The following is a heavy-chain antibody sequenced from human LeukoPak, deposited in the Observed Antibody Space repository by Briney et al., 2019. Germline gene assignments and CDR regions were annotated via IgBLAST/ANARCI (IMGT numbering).Heavy chain of an antibody. CDR1: GYSISNAYY. CDR2: IFHSGRT. J-gene: IGHJ4*02. D-gene: IGHD5-18*01. CDR3: ATDRGGYSYGH. Sequence: SETLSLTCTVSGYSISNAYYWGWIRQPPGKGLEWIGSIFHSGRTFYNPSLKSRVSISVDTSKNQFSLKLTSVTAADTAVYYCATDRGGYSYGHWGQGTLVTVSS. V-gene: IGHV4-38-2*02.